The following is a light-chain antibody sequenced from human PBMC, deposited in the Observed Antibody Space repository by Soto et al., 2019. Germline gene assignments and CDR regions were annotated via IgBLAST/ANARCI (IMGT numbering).Light chain of an antibody. CDR2: AAS. J-gene: IGKJ5*01. CDR3: QQYKSYPPT. Sequence: DIQMTQSPASLSAFVGDRVTIICRAPQDIGFFLAWIQQKPGEAPKSLIRAASTLQSGVPSRFSGSGSGTEFVLTISSLQPEDVATYYCQQYKSYPPTFGQGTRLDIK. V-gene: IGKV1-16*01. CDR1: QDIGFF.